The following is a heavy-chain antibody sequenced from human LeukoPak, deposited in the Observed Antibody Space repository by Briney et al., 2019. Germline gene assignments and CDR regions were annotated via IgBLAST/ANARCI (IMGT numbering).Heavy chain of an antibody. D-gene: IGHD2-8*01. CDR1: GFTLTNYL. V-gene: IGHV3-7*01. CDR2: IKRDGTEG. CDR3: ARGANVDY. Sequence: TGGSLRLSCAASGFTLTNYLVNWVRQAPGKGLEWVTDIKRDGTEGYYVASVKGRFTISRDNVKNSLYLQMNSLRAEDTAVYYCARGANVDYWGQGTLVTVSS. J-gene: IGHJ4*02.